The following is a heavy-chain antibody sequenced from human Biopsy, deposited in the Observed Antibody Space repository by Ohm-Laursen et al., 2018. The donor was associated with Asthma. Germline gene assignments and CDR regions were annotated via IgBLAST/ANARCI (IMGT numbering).Heavy chain of an antibody. J-gene: IGHJ4*02. CDR2: INSVFGTT. D-gene: IGHD2-2*01. CDR1: GGTFNTYV. V-gene: IGHV1-69*01. Sequence: SSVNVSCKSLGGTFNTYVIGWVRQAPGQGLEWMGWINSVFGTTTYPQKFQDRVTITADDSTSTVYMELSSLRSEDTAVYYCARKAGSCISRTCYSLDFWGQGTLVTVSS. CDR3: ARKAGSCISRTCYSLDF.